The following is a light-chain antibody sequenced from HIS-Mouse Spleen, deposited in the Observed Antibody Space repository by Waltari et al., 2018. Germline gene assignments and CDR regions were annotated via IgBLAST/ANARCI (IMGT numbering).Light chain of an antibody. J-gene: IGLJ3*02. CDR2: RNN. CDR1: SSNIGSNY. CDR3: AAWDDSLSGNWV. Sequence: QSVLTQPPSASGTPGQRVPISCSGSSSNIGSNYVSWYQQPPGTAPKLLIYRNNQRPSGVPDRFSGSKSGTSASLAISGLRFEDEADYYCAAWDDSLSGNWVFGGGTKLTVL. V-gene: IGLV1-47*01.